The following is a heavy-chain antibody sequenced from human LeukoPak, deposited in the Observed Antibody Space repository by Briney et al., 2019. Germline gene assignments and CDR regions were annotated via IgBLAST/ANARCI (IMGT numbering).Heavy chain of an antibody. J-gene: IGHJ4*02. Sequence: GGSLRLSCAASGFTFSDHYMDWVRQAPGKGLEWVGRIRNKVNSYTKEYAASVKGRFTISRDDSKNSLYLQMNSLKIEDTAVYYCAKSGSGWTEMFDSWGQGTLVTVSS. CDR1: GFTFSDHY. D-gene: IGHD2-15*01. CDR2: IRNKVNSYTK. CDR3: AKSGSGWTEMFDS. V-gene: IGHV3-72*01.